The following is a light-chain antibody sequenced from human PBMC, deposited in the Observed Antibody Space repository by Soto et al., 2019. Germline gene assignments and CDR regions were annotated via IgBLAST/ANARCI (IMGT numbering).Light chain of an antibody. V-gene: IGKV1-9*01. CDR3: QPCSSAARM. Sequence: GDRVTITCRASQGISSFLGWYQQKPGKAPKLLIYGASSLETGVPSRFSGSGSGQEFTLSSISLHADDVSPYLSQPCSSAARMFGEGTTGDIK. J-gene: IGKJ1*01. CDR1: QGISSF. CDR2: GAS.